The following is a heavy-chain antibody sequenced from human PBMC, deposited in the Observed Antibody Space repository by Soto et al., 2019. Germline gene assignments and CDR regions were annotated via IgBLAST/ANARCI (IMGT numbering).Heavy chain of an antibody. CDR1: GISLTTTGVG. J-gene: IGHJ5*02. CDR2: IYWNDGK. V-gene: IGHV2-5*01. D-gene: IGHD3-10*01. CDR3: AHSGLASGGPVGWFDP. Sequence: QITLKASGPTVVKATQTLTLTCTVSGISLTTTGVGVGWIRQPPGQALEWLALIYWNDGKRYSPSLEGRLTITKDTSKNQVVLTMTNIDPVHTAAYFLAHSGLASGGPVGWFDPWGQGTQGTVSS.